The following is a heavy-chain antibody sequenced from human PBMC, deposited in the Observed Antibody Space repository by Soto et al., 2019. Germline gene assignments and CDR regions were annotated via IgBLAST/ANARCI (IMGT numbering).Heavy chain of an antibody. J-gene: IGHJ3*02. D-gene: IGHD4-17*01. CDR2: IRSKAYGVTT. CDR3: TRDPFPPDYERRMDAFDI. V-gene: IGHV3-49*03. Sequence: EVQLVESGGGLVQPGRSLRLSCTASGFTFGDYAMSWFRQAPGEGLERVGFIRSKAYGVTTEYAASVKGRFTISRDDSKSIAYLQMHSLKTEDTAVYYCTRDPFPPDYERRMDAFDIWGQGTMVTVSS. CDR1: GFTFGDYA.